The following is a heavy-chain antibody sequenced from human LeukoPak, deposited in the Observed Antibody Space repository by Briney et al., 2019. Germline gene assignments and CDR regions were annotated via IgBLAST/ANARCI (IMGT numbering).Heavy chain of an antibody. CDR3: ARLYYDSRGDYWFDP. J-gene: IGHJ5*02. CDR2: VYYSGST. CDR1: GGSISSSNYY. V-gene: IGHV4-39*01. D-gene: IGHD3-22*01. Sequence: SETLSLTCTVSGGSISSSNYYCGWIRQPPGRGLEWIGSVYYSGSTYSNPSLKSRVTVSVDTSKNQFSLRLYSVTAADTAVYYCARLYYDSRGDYWFDPWGQGTLVTVSS.